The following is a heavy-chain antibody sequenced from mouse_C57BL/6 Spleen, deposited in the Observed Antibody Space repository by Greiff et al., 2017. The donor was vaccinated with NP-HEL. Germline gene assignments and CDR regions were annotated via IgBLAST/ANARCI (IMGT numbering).Heavy chain of an antibody. Sequence: QVQLQQSGAELVRPGTSVKVSCKASGYAFTNYLIEWVKQRPGQGLEWIGVINPGSGGTNYNEKFKGKATLTADKSSSTAYMQLSSLTSEDSAVYFCASDYYGSYFDYWGQGTTLTVSS. D-gene: IGHD1-1*01. CDR1: GYAFTNYL. CDR3: ASDYYGSYFDY. J-gene: IGHJ2*01. V-gene: IGHV1-54*01. CDR2: INPGSGGT.